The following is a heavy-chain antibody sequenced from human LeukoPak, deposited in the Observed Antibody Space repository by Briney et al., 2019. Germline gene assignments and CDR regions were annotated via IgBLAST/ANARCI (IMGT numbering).Heavy chain of an antibody. CDR2: ISGSGGST. V-gene: IGHV3-23*01. CDR3: AKGPRRWFGELLFFDY. J-gene: IGHJ4*02. D-gene: IGHD3-10*01. Sequence: GGSLRLSCAASGFTFSSYAMSWVRQAPGEGLEWVSAISGSGGSTYYADSVKGRFTISRDNSKNTLYLQMNSLRAEDTAVYYCAKGPRRWFGELLFFDYWGQGTLVTVSS. CDR1: GFTFSSYA.